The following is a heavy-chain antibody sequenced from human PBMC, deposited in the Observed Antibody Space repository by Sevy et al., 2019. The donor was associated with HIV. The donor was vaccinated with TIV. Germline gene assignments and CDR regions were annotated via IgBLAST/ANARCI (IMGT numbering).Heavy chain of an antibody. Sequence: GGSLRLSCAVSGIIFTTSGMHWVRQAPGKGLEWVAVISYDGRNKCYGDSVKGRFTNSRVNSKNILYLQMNSLGVEDAAVYYCAEDLTGYNGMDVWGQGTMVTVSS. CDR2: ISYDGRNK. CDR3: AEDLTGYNGMDV. D-gene: IGHD3-9*01. J-gene: IGHJ6*02. V-gene: IGHV3-30*18. CDR1: GIIFTTSG.